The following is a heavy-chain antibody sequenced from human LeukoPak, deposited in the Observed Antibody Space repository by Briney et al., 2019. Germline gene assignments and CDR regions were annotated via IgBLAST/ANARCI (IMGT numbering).Heavy chain of an antibody. V-gene: IGHV4-34*01. Sequence: SETLSLTCAVYGGSFSGYYWTWIRQPPGKGLEWIGEINHRRSTKYSPSLKSRVTISVDTSKNLFSLRLSSVTAADTAVYYCARRVGRWFGERAYYYNYMDVWGKGTTVTISS. J-gene: IGHJ6*03. CDR2: INHRRST. CDR3: ARRVGRWFGERAYYYNYMDV. D-gene: IGHD3-10*01. CDR1: GGSFSGYY.